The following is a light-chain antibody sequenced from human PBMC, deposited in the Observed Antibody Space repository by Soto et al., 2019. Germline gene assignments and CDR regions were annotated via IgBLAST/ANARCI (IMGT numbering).Light chain of an antibody. CDR2: ENN. J-gene: IGLJ1*01. CDR1: SSNIGNNY. Sequence: QSALTQPPSVSAAPGQKVTISCSGSSSNIGNNYVSWYQQLPGTAPKLLIYENNKRPSGIPDRFSGSKSGTSATLGITGLQTGDEADYYCGTWDSSLSARYVFGTGTKVTVL. V-gene: IGLV1-51*02. CDR3: GTWDSSLSARYV.